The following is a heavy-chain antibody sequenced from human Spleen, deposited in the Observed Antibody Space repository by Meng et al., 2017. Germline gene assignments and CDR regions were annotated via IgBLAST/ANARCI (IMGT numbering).Heavy chain of an antibody. CDR2: IYYSGST. J-gene: IGHJ5*02. V-gene: IGHV4-31*03. Sequence: QGQRQGSGPGLVKPSQTLSLTCTVSGGSISSGGYYWSWIRQHPGKGLEWIGYIYYSGSTYYNPSLKSRDTISVDTSKNQFSLKLSSVTAADTAVYYCASGRFGWFDPWGQGTLVTVSS. CDR1: GGSISSGGYY. D-gene: IGHD3-16*01. CDR3: ASGRFGWFDP.